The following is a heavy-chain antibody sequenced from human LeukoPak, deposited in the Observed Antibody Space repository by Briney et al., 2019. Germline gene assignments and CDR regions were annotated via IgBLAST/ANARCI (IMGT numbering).Heavy chain of an antibody. CDR1: GFTFSSYS. J-gene: IGHJ5*02. V-gene: IGHV3-21*01. Sequence: GGSLRLSCAASGFTFSSYSMNWVRQAPGKGLEWVSSISSSSYIYYADSVKGRFTISRDNAKNSLYLQMNSLRAEDTAVYYCARDRGRGSSSKLDPWGQGTLVTVSS. CDR2: ISSSSYI. D-gene: IGHD6-13*01. CDR3: ARDRGRGSSSKLDP.